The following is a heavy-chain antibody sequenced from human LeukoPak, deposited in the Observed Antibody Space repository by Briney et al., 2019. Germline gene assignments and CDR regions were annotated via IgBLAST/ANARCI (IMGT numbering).Heavy chain of an antibody. V-gene: IGHV3-48*02. CDR2: ISSSSSTI. CDR3: GRDGGYSGYDWGNWLDP. D-gene: IGHD5-12*01. CDR1: GFTFSSYA. J-gene: IGHJ5*02. Sequence: GGSLRLSCAASGFTFSSYAMSWVRQAPGRGLEWVSYISSSSSTIYYADSVKGRFTISRDNAKNSLYLQMNSLRDEDTAVYYCGRDGGYSGYDWGNWLDPWGQGTLVTVSS.